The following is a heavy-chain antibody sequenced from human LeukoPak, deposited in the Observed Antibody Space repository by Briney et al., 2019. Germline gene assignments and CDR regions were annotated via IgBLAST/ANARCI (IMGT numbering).Heavy chain of an antibody. CDR3: ARRRTSGYSYGSFSSDYFDH. Sequence: SETLSLTCTVSGGSISSSSFYWGWIRQPPGKGLEWIGSVYYSGSTYYNPSLKSRVTISVDRSKNQFSLRLSSVTAADTAVYYCARRRTSGYSYGSFSSDYFDHWGQGTLVTVSS. J-gene: IGHJ4*02. D-gene: IGHD5-18*01. CDR2: VYYSGST. CDR1: GGSISSSSFY. V-gene: IGHV4-39*01.